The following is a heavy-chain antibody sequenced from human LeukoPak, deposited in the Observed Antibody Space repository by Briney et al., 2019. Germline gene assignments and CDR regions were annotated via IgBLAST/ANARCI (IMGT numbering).Heavy chain of an antibody. CDR3: ARGCPGY. CDR2: IDHSGSA. CDR1: GGSIGRDY. J-gene: IGHJ4*02. V-gene: IGHV4-34*01. Sequence: KPSETLSLTCTVSGGSIGRDYWSWIRQTPGKGLEWIGQIDHSGSAKYNPSLKSRVTMSIDTSKRQFSLELTSVTAADTAVYYCARGCPGYWGQGTLVTVSS.